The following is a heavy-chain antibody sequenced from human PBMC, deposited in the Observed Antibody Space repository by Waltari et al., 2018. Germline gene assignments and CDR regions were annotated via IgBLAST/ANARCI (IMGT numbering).Heavy chain of an antibody. D-gene: IGHD2-15*01. CDR2: IHGSGRS. CDR3: ARDRGRGLYLDS. Sequence: QVQLQESGPGLVQPSGTLAVTCAVSGDSTSGRYWWSWVRQPPGKGLEWIGQIHGSGRSNYNPSLESRVTVSIDTSNNHFSLKVTSATAADTAVYYCARDRGRGLYLDSWGQGTLVTVSP. V-gene: IGHV4-4*02. J-gene: IGHJ4*02. CDR1: GDSTSGRYW.